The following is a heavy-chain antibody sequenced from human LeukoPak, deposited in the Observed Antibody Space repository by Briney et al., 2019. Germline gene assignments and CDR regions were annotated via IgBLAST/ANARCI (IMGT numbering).Heavy chain of an antibody. V-gene: IGHV3-23*01. CDR2: ISGSGGST. J-gene: IGHJ4*02. CDR3: ARDDDYYDSSGYYRY. CDR1: GFTFSSYG. D-gene: IGHD3-22*01. Sequence: PGGSLRLSCAASGFTFSSYGMSWVRQAPGKGLEWVSAISGSGGSTYYADSVKGRFTISRDNSKNTLYLQMNGLRAEDTAVYYCARDDDYYDSSGYYRYWGQGTLVTVSS.